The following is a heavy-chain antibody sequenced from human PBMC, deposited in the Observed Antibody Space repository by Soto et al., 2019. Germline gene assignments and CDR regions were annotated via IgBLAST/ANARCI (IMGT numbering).Heavy chain of an antibody. CDR2: INPSGGST. Sequence: ASVKVSCKASGYTFTSYYMHWVRQAPGQGLEWMGIINPSGGSTSYAQKFQGRVTMTRDTSTSTVYMELSSLRSEDTAVYYCARDQSAWAPEYGMDVWGQGTTVTVSS. CDR1: GYTFTSYY. V-gene: IGHV1-46*03. J-gene: IGHJ6*02. D-gene: IGHD7-27*01. CDR3: ARDQSAWAPEYGMDV.